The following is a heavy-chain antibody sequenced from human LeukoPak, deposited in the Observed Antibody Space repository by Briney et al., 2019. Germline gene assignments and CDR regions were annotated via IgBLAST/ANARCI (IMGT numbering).Heavy chain of an antibody. CDR2: IYYSGST. CDR3: ARVDNDYYDSSGYPGYFQH. CDR1: GGSISSGVYY. D-gene: IGHD3-22*01. J-gene: IGHJ1*01. V-gene: IGHV4-30-4*01. Sequence: SQTLSLTCTVSGGSISSGVYYWSWIRQPPGKGLEWIGYIYYSGSTYYNPSLKSRVTISVDTSKNQFSLKLSSVTAADTAVYYCARVDNDYYDSSGYPGYFQHWGQGTLVTVSS.